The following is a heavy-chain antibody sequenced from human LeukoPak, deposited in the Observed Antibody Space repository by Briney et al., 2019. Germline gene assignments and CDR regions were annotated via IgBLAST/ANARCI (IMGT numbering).Heavy chain of an antibody. Sequence: SETLSLTCTVSGGSISSSSYYWVWIRQSPGKGLEWIGYVYYSGSTYYNPSLKSRVTISVDTSKNQFSLKLSSVTAADTAVYYCARGGIAAAGTGFDYWGQGTLVTVSS. D-gene: IGHD6-13*01. J-gene: IGHJ4*02. CDR1: GGSISSSSYY. V-gene: IGHV4-39*07. CDR2: VYYSGST. CDR3: ARGGIAAAGTGFDY.